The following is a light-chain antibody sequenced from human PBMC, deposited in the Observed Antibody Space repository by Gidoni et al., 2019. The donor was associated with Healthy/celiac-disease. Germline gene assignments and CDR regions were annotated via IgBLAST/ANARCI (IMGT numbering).Light chain of an antibody. Sequence: QLVLTQSPSASASLGASVKLTCTLSSGHSSYATAWHQQQPEKGPRYLMKLNSDGSHSKGDGIPDRFSGSSSGAERYLTISSLQSEDEADYYCQTWGTGIPPDVVFGGGTKLTVL. CDR3: QTWGTGIPPDVV. CDR2: LNSDGSH. J-gene: IGLJ2*01. CDR1: SGHSSYA. V-gene: IGLV4-69*01.